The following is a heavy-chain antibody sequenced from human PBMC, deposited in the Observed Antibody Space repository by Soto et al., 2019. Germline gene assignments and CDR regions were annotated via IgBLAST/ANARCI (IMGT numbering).Heavy chain of an antibody. CDR2: IYPGDSDT. CDR3: ARLGIAAAGTFGFDY. D-gene: IGHD6-13*01. Sequence: PGESLKISCKGSGYSFTSYWIGWVRQMPGKGLEWMGIIYPGDSDTRYSPSFQGQVTISADKSINTAYLQWSSLKASDTAMYYCARLGIAAAGTFGFDYWAQRTLVTVSS. V-gene: IGHV5-51*01. CDR1: GYSFTSYW. J-gene: IGHJ4*02.